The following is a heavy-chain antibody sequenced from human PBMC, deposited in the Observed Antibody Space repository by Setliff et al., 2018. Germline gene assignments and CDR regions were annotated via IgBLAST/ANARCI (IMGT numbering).Heavy chain of an antibody. J-gene: IGHJ4*02. CDR2: IYYSGRT. Sequence: SETLSLTCTVSGGSISSYYWSWIRQPPGKGLEWIGYIYYSGRTNYNPSLRSRVTISVDTSKNQFSLRLSSVTAADTAVYYCARTRYGLGGRPYWGQGTLVTVSS. V-gene: IGHV4-59*01. CDR3: ARTRYGLGGRPY. D-gene: IGHD2-15*01. CDR1: GGSISSYY.